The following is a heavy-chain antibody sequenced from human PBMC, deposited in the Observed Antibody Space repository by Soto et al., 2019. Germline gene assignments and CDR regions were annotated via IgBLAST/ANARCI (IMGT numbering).Heavy chain of an antibody. V-gene: IGHV1-3*01. CDR3: ARDCTYCGGDTGREAFDI. D-gene: IGHD2-21*01. CDR1: GYTFNIYA. CDR2: MNAGNGNT. Sequence: ASVKVSCKASGYTFNIYAIHWVRQAPGQRXEWMGWMNAGNGNTEYSPKFHGRVTMTRDRYARAAYMELSGLTSEDTAVYYCARDCTYCGGDTGREAFDIWGQGTMVTVSS. J-gene: IGHJ3*02.